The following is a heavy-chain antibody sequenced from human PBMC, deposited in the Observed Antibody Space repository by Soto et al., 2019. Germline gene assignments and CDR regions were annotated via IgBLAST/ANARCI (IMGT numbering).Heavy chain of an antibody. Sequence: QVQLVQSGAEVKKPGSSVKVSCKASGGTFSSYAISWVRQAPGQGLEWMGGIIPIFGTANYAQKFQGRVTITADESTSTAYMELGSLRSEDTAVYYCAGDPLGSGSYPYYFDYWGQGTLVTVSS. J-gene: IGHJ4*02. CDR1: GGTFSSYA. V-gene: IGHV1-69*01. CDR3: AGDPLGSGSYPYYFDY. D-gene: IGHD1-26*01. CDR2: IIPIFGTA.